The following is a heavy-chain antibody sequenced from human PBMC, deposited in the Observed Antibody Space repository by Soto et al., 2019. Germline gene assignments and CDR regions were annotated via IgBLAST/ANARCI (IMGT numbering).Heavy chain of an antibody. CDR3: ASYSSTSDKSDY. Sequence: SETLSLTCTVSGGSISSGGYYWSWIRQHPGKGLEWIGYIYYSGSTYYNPSLKSRVTISVDTSKNQFSLKLSSATAADTAVYYCASYSSTSDKSDYWGQGTLVTVSS. V-gene: IGHV4-31*03. CDR2: IYYSGST. J-gene: IGHJ4*02. CDR1: GGSISSGGYY. D-gene: IGHD2-2*01.